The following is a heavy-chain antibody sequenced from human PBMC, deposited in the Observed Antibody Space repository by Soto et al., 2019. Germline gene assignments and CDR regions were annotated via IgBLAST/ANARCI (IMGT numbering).Heavy chain of an antibody. Sequence: QVQLQQWGAGLLKPSETLSLTCAVYGGSFSGYYWSWIRQPPGKGLEWIGEINHSGSTNYNPSLKSRVPISVDTSKNQFSLKLSSVTAADTAVYYCARVRGYCSSTSCYASPPYYYYYYYMDVWGKGTTVTVSS. CDR2: INHSGST. V-gene: IGHV4-34*01. CDR1: GGSFSGYY. D-gene: IGHD2-2*03. CDR3: ARVRGYCSSTSCYASPPYYYYYYYMDV. J-gene: IGHJ6*03.